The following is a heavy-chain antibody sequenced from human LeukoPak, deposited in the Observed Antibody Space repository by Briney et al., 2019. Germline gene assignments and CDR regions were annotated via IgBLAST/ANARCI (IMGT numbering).Heavy chain of an antibody. CDR1: GYTFTSYG. CDR2: ISAYNGNT. V-gene: IGHV1-18*01. D-gene: IGHD2-21*01. CDR3: VRERGIGAFDI. Sequence: GAAVKVSCKASGYTFTSYGLSWVRPAPGQGLEWMGWISAYNGNTNYAQKLQGRGTMTTDTSTSTAYMELRSLRSDDTAVYYCVRERGIGAFDIWGQGTMVTVSS. J-gene: IGHJ3*02.